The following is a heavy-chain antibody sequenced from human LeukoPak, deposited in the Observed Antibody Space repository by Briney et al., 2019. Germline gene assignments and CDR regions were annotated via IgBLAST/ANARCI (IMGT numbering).Heavy chain of an antibody. Sequence: SETLSLTCTVSGGSISSYYWCWIRQPPGKGLEWIGYIYYSGSTNYNPSLKSRVTISVDTSKNQFSLKLSSVTAADTAVYYCARDTAMGLYYYGMDVWGKGTTVTVSS. J-gene: IGHJ6*04. D-gene: IGHD5-18*01. CDR1: GGSISSYY. V-gene: IGHV4-59*01. CDR2: IYYSGST. CDR3: ARDTAMGLYYYGMDV.